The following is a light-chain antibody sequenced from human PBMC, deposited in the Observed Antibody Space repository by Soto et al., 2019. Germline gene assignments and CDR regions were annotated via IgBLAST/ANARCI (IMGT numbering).Light chain of an antibody. CDR2: EVT. CDR3: SSHTSGSTRV. CDR1: SSDVGGYDY. J-gene: IGLJ1*01. Sequence: QSALTQPASVSGSPGQSIAISCTGTSSDVGGYDYVSWYQQQPDKAPKLMIYEVTKRPSGVSKRLSGSKSGNTASLTISGLQAEDEADYYCSSHTSGSTRVFGTGTKLTVL. V-gene: IGLV2-14*01.